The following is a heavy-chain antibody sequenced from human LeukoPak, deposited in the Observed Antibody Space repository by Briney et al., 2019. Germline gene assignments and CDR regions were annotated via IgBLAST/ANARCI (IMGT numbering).Heavy chain of an antibody. CDR3: GGGTYTIEY. CDR1: GFTFSS. J-gene: IGHJ4*02. V-gene: IGHV3-21*04. Sequence: GGSLRLSCAVSGFTFSSMNWVRQAPGKGLEWVSSIISSGSYRKYADSVKGRFTISRDNAKNSLYLQMNSLRAEDTAVYYCGGGTYTIEYWGQGTLVTVSS. D-gene: IGHD1-26*01. CDR2: IISSGSYR.